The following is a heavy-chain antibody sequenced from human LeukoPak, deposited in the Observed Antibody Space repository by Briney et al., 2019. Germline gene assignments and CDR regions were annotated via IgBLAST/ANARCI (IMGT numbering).Heavy chain of an antibody. CDR1: GYSISSGYY. CDR3: ARDRREWLGRRYWYFDL. J-gene: IGHJ2*01. Sequence: SETLSLTCTVSGYSISSGYYWGCIRQPPGKGLEWIGYIYYSRSTNYTPSLKSRVTISVDTSKNQFSLKWGSVTAADTAVHYCARDRREWLGRRYWYFDLWGRGTLVTASS. V-gene: IGHV4-38-2*02. D-gene: IGHD6-19*01. CDR2: IYYSRST.